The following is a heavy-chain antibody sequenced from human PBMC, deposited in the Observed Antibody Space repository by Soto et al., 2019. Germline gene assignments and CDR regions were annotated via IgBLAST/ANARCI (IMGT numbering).Heavy chain of an antibody. J-gene: IGHJ4*02. CDR2: INHSGST. D-gene: IGHD2-8*02. V-gene: IGHV4-34*01. CDR3: ARDKITGLFDY. CDR1: GGSFSGYY. Sequence: QVQLQQWGAGLLKPSETLSLTCAVYGGSFSGYYWTWIRQPPGTGLEWIGEINHSGSTNYNPSLRSRGTIPVDTSKNQFSLKLPSVTSADTAVYYCARDKITGLFDYWGQGTLVTVSS.